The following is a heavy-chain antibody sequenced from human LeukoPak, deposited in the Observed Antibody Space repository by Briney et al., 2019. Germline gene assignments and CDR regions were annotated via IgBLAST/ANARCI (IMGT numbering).Heavy chain of an antibody. CDR3: ASGIRAFDN. Sequence: GGSLRLSCLASGFTVSSTYMSWVRQAPGQGLEWVSVPYSGGSTYYADSVKGRCTISRDNSKNTLYLQMNSLRGEDTAVYYCASGIRAFDNWGQGTLVTVSA. CDR1: GFTVSSTY. V-gene: IGHV3-66*01. CDR2: PYSGGST. D-gene: IGHD1-26*01. J-gene: IGHJ4*02.